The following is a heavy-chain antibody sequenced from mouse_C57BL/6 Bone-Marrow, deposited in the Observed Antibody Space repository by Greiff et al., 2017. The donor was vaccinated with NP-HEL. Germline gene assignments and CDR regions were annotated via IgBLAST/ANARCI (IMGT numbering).Heavy chain of an antibody. CDR3: ARAPYYGNYNYFDY. CDR1: GYTFTSHW. V-gene: IGHV1-56*01. J-gene: IGHJ2*01. CDR2: IFPGRGST. D-gene: IGHD2-1*01. Sequence: VQLQQSGPELVRPGASVKISCKAPGYTFTSHWMQWVRQRPGQGLEWIGEIFPGRGSTYYNEKFKGKATLTVATSSSTAYMQLSSLTSEDSAVYFCARAPYYGNYNYFDYWGQGTTLTVSS.